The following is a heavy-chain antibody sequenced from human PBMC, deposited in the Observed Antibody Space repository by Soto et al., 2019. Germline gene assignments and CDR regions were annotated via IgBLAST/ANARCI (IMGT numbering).Heavy chain of an antibody. Sequence: GGSLRLSCAASGFTVSSKYMSWVRQAPGKGLEWVSLIQSGGPTYYADSVKGRFTISRDTSENTLHLQMDSLRAEDTAVYYCARGGVLCLMSRRSPRSTDFWCKGITVTRSS. CDR1: GFTVSSKY. J-gene: IGHJ6*03. CDR2: IQSGGPT. V-gene: IGHV3-66*01. D-gene: IGHD2-8*01. CDR3: ARGGVLCLMSRRSPRSTDF.